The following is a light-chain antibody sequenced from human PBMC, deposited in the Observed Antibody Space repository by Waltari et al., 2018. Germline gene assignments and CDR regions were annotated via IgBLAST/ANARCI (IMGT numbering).Light chain of an antibody. J-gene: IGKJ3*01. CDR3: QQYATYPWT. Sequence: DIQMTQSPSTLSASVGDRVTITCRATQSIKSWLAWHQQKAGKAPKVLIYEASSLESGVPSRFTGSASGTEFTLTISDLQPDDFATYYCQQYATYPWTFGPGTKVDIK. CDR2: EAS. CDR1: QSIKSW. V-gene: IGKV1-5*03.